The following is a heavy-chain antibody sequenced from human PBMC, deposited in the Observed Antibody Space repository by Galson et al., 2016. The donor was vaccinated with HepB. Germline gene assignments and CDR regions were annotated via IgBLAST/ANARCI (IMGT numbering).Heavy chain of an antibody. CDR2: IIPILDTT. J-gene: IGHJ5*02. CDR1: GGTFSSYS. D-gene: IGHD1-14*01. CDR3: ARYLGTQIVFDP. Sequence: SVKVSCKASGGTFSSYSLSWVREAPGQGLEWMGAIIPILDTTKSAQRFQDRPTLTADKSTNTAYMELSSLTAEDTAVYYCARYLGTQIVFDPWGQGTLVTVSS. V-gene: IGHV1-69*08.